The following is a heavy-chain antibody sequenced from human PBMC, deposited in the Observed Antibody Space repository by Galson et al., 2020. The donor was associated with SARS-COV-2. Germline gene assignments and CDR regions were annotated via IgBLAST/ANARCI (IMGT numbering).Heavy chain of an antibody. J-gene: IGHJ4*02. Sequence: SETLSLTCNVYGGSISSDYYYWGWIRQPPGKGPEWIASIYHRGISYYNPSLKSRVTISVDTSNNQFSLRLTSVTAADTAVYYCARQPEGYCSSTSCYSIDYWGQGTLVTVSS. CDR2: IYHRGIS. V-gene: IGHV4-39*01. CDR3: ARQPEGYCSSTSCYSIDY. D-gene: IGHD2-2*01. CDR1: GGSISSDYYY.